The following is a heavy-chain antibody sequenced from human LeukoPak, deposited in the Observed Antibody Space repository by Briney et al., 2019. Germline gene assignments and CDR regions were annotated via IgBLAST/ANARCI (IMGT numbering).Heavy chain of an antibody. V-gene: IGHV4-59*11. J-gene: IGHJ4*02. CDR2: IYNSGST. CDR1: GGSISSHY. D-gene: IGHD5-18*01. Sequence: NPSETLSLTCTVSGGSISSHYWSWIRQPPGKGLEWIGYIYNSGSTNYNPSFKSRVTISVDTSKNQFSLKLTSVTGADTAVYYCARGGYSYGYDDDFEYWGQGILVTVSS. CDR3: ARGGYSYGYDDDFEY.